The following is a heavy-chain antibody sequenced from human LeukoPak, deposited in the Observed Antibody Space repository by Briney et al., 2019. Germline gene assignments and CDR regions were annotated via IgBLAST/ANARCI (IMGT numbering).Heavy chain of an antibody. CDR3: ARDSAFGGSSASMDV. CDR1: GGIFSSNA. J-gene: IGHJ6*02. D-gene: IGHD1-26*01. V-gene: IGHV1-69*04. CDR2: VIPILGVA. Sequence: ASVKVSCKASGGIFSSNAIAWARQAPGQGLEWMGRVIPILGVATYAQKFQGRVTITADKSTSTSYMELSSLRSEDTAVYYCARDSAFGGSSASMDVWGQGTTVTVSS.